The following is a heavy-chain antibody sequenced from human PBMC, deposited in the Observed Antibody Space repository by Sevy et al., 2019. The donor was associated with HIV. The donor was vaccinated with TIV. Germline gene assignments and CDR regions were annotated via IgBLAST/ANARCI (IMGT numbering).Heavy chain of an antibody. CDR3: AKTHAKDIVVVPAATSRDY. J-gene: IGHJ4*02. CDR2: ISGSGGST. Sequence: GGSLRLSCAASGFTFSSYAMSWVRQAPGKGLEWVSAISGSGGSTYYADSVKGRFTISRDNSKNTLYLQMNSLRAVDTAVYYCAKTHAKDIVVVPAATSRDYWGQGTLVTVSS. CDR1: GFTFSSYA. V-gene: IGHV3-23*01. D-gene: IGHD2-2*01.